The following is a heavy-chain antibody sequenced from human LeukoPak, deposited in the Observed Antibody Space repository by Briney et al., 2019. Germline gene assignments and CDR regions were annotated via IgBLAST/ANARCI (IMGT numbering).Heavy chain of an antibody. CDR1: GYTFTSYY. CDR3: ARDRRYTTKSSYFDY. CDR2: INPSGGST. V-gene: IGHV1-46*01. D-gene: IGHD3-9*01. J-gene: IGHJ4*02. Sequence: GASVKVSCKASGYTFTSYYMHWVRQAPGQGLEWMGIINPSGGSTSYAQKFQGRVTMTRDTSTSTVYMELSSLRSEDTAVYYCARDRRYTTKSSYFDYWGQGTLVTVSS.